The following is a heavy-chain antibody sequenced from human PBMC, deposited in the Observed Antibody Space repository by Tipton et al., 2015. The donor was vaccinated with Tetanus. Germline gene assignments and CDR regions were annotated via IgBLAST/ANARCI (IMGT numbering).Heavy chain of an antibody. CDR3: ASPGMYNWNDEGAFDI. CDR2: IYPGDSDT. D-gene: IGHD1-1*01. Sequence: MQLVQSGAEVKKPGESLKISCKGSGYSFTSYWIGWVRQMPGKGLEWMGIIYPGDSDTRYSPSFQGQVTISADKSISTAYLQWSSLKASDTAMYYCASPGMYNWNDEGAFDIWGQGTMVTVSS. V-gene: IGHV5-51*01. CDR1: GYSFTSYW. J-gene: IGHJ3*02.